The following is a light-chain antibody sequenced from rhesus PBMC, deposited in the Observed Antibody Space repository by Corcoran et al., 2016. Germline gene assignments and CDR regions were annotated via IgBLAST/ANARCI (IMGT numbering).Light chain of an antibody. V-gene: IGLV2S9*01. CDR1: DSDIGGYND. J-gene: IGLJ1*01. Sequence: ALTQPPSVSKSPGQSVTISCTRTDSDIGGYNDVSWFQQSPGTAPRLLIYDVTLRPSGVSDRFSASKSGNTASLTVSGLQPEDEADYYCCSYRAGSTCIFGPGTRLTVL. CDR3: CSYRAGSTCI. CDR2: DVT.